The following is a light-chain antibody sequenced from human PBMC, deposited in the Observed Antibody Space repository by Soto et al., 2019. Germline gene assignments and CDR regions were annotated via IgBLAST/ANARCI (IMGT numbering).Light chain of an antibody. V-gene: IGKV1-6*01. CDR1: RYIRTA. CDR2: VAS. J-gene: IGKJ1*01. Sequence: IQMTQSPSSLSASIGDRVTITCRASRYIRTALSWYQHRPGQAPKVLICVASSLQSGVPSRFSGSGYGTDFTLTISSLQPEDFATYYCLQDYNYPWTFGQGTKVDI. CDR3: LQDYNYPWT.